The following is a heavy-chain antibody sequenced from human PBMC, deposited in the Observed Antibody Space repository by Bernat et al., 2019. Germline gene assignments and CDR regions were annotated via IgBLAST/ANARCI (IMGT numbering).Heavy chain of an antibody. CDR2: INRDGSVS. J-gene: IGHJ6*03. CDR1: GFTFSTYW. Sequence: VQLVESGGGLVQPGGSLRLSCAASGFTFSTYWMHWVRQAPGKGLVWVSGINRDGSVSSHAASVEGRFTISRDNAKNTLYLQMNSLRAEDTAVYFCARASRWDYYYYMDVWGKGTTVSVSS. D-gene: IGHD4-23*01. V-gene: IGHV3-74*01. CDR3: ARASRWDYYYYMDV.